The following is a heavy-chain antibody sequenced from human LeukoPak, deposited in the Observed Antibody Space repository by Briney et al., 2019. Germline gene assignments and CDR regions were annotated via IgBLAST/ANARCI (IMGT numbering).Heavy chain of an antibody. CDR2: INSDGSST. J-gene: IGHJ6*02. CDR3: AREGTLALYGMDV. Sequence: PGGSLRLSCAASGFTFSSYWMHWVCQAPGKGLVWVSRINSDGSSTSYADSVKGRFTISRDNAKNSLFLQINSLRAEDTAVYDCAREGTLALYGMDVWGQGTTVTVSS. CDR1: GFTFSSYW. V-gene: IGHV3-74*01. D-gene: IGHD1-1*01.